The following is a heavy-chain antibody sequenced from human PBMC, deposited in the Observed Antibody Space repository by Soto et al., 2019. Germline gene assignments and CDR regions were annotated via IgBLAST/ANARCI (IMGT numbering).Heavy chain of an antibody. D-gene: IGHD6-19*01. CDR1: RFTFSSYW. CDR2: INSDGSST. V-gene: IGHV3-74*01. Sequence: GGSLRLSCAASRFTFSSYWMHWVRQAPGKGLVWVSRINSDGSSTSYADSVKGRFTISRDNAKNTLYLQMNSLRAEDTAVYYCAKDPRYSSGWWTDDYWGQGTLVTVSS. J-gene: IGHJ4*02. CDR3: AKDPRYSSGWWTDDY.